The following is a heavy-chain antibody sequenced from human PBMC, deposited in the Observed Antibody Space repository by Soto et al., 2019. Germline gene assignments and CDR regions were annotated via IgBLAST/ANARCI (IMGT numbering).Heavy chain of an antibody. CDR2: VHSIETI. Sequence: QVQLQESGPGLVKPSETLSLTCTVSGDSLGLPYWSWIRQPPGKGLEWIGYVHSIETINYNPSLMSRVRISLDTSKNPFSLWVSYVTAVDTAVYYCWREAGHWGQSTQSIVSS. V-gene: IGHV4-59*11. CDR3: WREAGH. J-gene: IGHJ4*02. CDR1: GDSLGLPY.